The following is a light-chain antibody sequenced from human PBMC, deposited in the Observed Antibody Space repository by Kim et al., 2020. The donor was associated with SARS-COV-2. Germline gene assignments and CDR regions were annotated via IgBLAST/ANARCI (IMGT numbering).Light chain of an antibody. V-gene: IGLV3-19*01. CDR2: DKN. CDR3: NSRESGVNHVI. CDR1: SLRSYY. Sequence: SSELTQDPAVSVALGQTVRITCQGDSLRSYYATWYQHKPGQAPVLVIYDKNNRPSGMPARFSGLHSGNTASLTITGAQAGDEAVYYLNSRESGVNHVIFG. J-gene: IGLJ2*01.